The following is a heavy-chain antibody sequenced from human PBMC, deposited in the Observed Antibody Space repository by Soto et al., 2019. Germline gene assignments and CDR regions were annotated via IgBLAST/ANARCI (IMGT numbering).Heavy chain of an antibody. J-gene: IGHJ4*02. V-gene: IGHV1-18*01. CDR1: GYTFTSYG. CDR3: AREKGVVGYSGILPFDY. CDR2: ISAYNGNT. D-gene: IGHD1-26*01. Sequence: ASVKVSCKASGYTFTSYGISWVLQAPGQGLEWMGWISAYNGNTNYAQKLQGRVTMTTDTSTSTAYMELRSLRSDDTAVYYCAREKGVVGYSGILPFDYWGQGTLVTV.